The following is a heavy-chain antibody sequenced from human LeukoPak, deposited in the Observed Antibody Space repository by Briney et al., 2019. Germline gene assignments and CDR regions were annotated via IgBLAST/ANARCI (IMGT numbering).Heavy chain of an antibody. CDR1: GFTFSSSA. V-gene: IGHV3-64*01. D-gene: IGHD2-15*01. Sequence: GGSLRLSCAASGFTFSSSAMHWVRQAPGKGLEYVSAISSNGGTTYHANSVKGRFTISRDNSKNTLYLQMGSLRAEDMAVYYCARGSYCSGGSCYSAYWGQGTLVTVSS. CDR2: ISSNGGTT. J-gene: IGHJ4*02. CDR3: ARGSYCSGGSCYSAY.